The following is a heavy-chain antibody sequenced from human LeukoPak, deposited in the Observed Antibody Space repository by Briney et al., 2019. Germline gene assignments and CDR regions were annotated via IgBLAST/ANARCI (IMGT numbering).Heavy chain of an antibody. J-gene: IGHJ6*03. D-gene: IGHD3-9*01. V-gene: IGHV4-39*07. Sequence: SETLSLTCTVSGVSISTSRYYWGWIRQPPGKGLEWIGNIYYTGPTYYNASLESRVTISADTSKNQFSLKLSSVTVADTAVYYCARNYDILTGYYSYYYYYMDVWGKGTTVTVSS. CDR2: IYYTGPT. CDR1: GVSISTSRYY. CDR3: ARNYDILTGYYSYYYYYMDV.